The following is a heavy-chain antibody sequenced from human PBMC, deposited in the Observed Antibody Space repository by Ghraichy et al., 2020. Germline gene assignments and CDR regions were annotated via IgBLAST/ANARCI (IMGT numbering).Heavy chain of an antibody. CDR1: GFTFSSYS. J-gene: IGHJ6*02. D-gene: IGHD2-15*01. CDR2: ISSSSSYI. V-gene: IGHV3-21*01. CDR3: ARDLPCSGGSCYPNYYYYYGMDV. Sequence: GESLNISCAASGFTFSSYSMNWVRQAPGKGLEWVSSISSSSSYIYYADSVKGRFTISRDNAKNSLYLQMNSLRAEDTAVYYCARDLPCSGGSCYPNYYYYYGMDVWGQGTTVTVFS.